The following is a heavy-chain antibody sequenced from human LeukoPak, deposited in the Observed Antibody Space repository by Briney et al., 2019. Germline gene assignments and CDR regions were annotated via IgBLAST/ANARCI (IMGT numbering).Heavy chain of an antibody. Sequence: PGGSLRLSCAASGFTVSSNYVSWVRQAPGKGLEWVSVIYSGGSTYYADSVKGRFTISRDNSKNTLYLQMNSLRAEDTAVYYCARGLIAARPADAFDIWGQGTMVTVSS. CDR1: GFTVSSNY. V-gene: IGHV3-66*02. J-gene: IGHJ3*02. D-gene: IGHD6-6*01. CDR2: IYSGGST. CDR3: ARGLIAARPADAFDI.